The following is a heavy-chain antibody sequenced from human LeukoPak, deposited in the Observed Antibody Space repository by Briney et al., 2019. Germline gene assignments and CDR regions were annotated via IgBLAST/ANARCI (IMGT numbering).Heavy chain of an antibody. D-gene: IGHD6-13*01. CDR1: GFTFRSYD. CDR3: VRGGIQVSGIDEIDY. J-gene: IGHJ4*02. CDR2: VCISGDT. Sequence: GGSLRLSCAASGFTFRSYDMHWVRQVPGKGLEWVSSVCISGDTYYSGSVKGRFTISRENAKNSLYLQMNSLTAGDTAVSYCVRGGIQVSGIDEIDYWGQGTLVTVSS. V-gene: IGHV3-13*01.